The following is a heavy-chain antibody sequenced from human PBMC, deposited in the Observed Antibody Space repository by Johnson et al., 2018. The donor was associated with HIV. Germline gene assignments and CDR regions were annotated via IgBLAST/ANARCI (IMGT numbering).Heavy chain of an antibody. D-gene: IGHD1-26*01. CDR3: ARLTWDQNRGWDAFDI. V-gene: IGHV3-66*02. CDR2: IYSGGST. CDR1: GITVGTNY. J-gene: IGHJ3*02. Sequence: EVQLVESGGGLVQPGGSLRLSCAASGITVGTNYMSWVRQAPGKGLEWVSVIYSGGSTYYADSMKGRFTISRDNSKNTLYLQMNSLRAEDTAVYYCARLTWDQNRGWDAFDIWGQGTMVTVSS.